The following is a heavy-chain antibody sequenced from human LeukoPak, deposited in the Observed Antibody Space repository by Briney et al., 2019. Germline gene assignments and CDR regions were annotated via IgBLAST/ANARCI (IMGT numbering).Heavy chain of an antibody. Sequence: GGSLRLSCTASGFIFSNYWMSWVRQAPGKGLEWVAHIRGDGNEKQFEDSVKGRFTISRDNAKNSVFLQMNNLRAEDTAVFYCVRNGDYYRLDYWGQGTLVTVSS. CDR3: VRNGDYYRLDY. D-gene: IGHD3-22*01. CDR2: IRGDGNEK. J-gene: IGHJ4*02. V-gene: IGHV3-7*01. CDR1: GFIFSNYW.